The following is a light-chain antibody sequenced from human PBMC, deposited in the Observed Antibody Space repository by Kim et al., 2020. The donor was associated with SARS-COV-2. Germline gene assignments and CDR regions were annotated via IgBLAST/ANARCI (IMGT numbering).Light chain of an antibody. CDR2: EVT. V-gene: IGLV2-23*02. Sequence: QSALTQPASVSGSPGQSITISCTGTSSDVEYNLVSWYQQHPGKAPKLMIYEVTKRPSGVSNRFSGSKSGDTASLTISGLQAEDEADYYCCSYAGSSTLVFGTGTKVTVL. CDR3: CSYAGSSTLV. J-gene: IGLJ1*01. CDR1: SSDVEYNL.